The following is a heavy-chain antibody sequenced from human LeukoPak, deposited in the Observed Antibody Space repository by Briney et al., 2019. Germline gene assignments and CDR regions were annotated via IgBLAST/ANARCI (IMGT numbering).Heavy chain of an antibody. V-gene: IGHV4-59*08. CDR3: ARRGKVTSWTNFDY. CDR1: GASISSYD. J-gene: IGHJ4*02. D-gene: IGHD4-11*01. CDR2: IYDSRNT. Sequence: SETLSLTCTASGASISSYDWSWIRQPPGKGLEYIGYIYDSRNTNYNPSLKSRVTISVDTSKNQFFLKLSSVTAADTAVYYCARRGKVTSWTNFDYWGQGTLVTVSS.